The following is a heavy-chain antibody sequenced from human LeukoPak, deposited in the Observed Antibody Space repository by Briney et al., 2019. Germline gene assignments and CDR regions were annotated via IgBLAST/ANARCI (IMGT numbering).Heavy chain of an antibody. Sequence: GGSLRLSCAASGFTVSSNYMSWVRQAPGKGLEWVSVIYSGGSTYYADSVKGRFTISRGNSKNTLYLQMNSLRAEDTAVYYCASIYSRDAFDIWGQGTMVTVSS. CDR2: IYSGGST. CDR3: ASIYSRDAFDI. J-gene: IGHJ3*02. D-gene: IGHD2-15*01. V-gene: IGHV3-53*01. CDR1: GFTVSSNY.